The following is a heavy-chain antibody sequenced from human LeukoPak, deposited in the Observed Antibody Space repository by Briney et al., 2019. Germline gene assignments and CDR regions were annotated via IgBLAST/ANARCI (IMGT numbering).Heavy chain of an antibody. D-gene: IGHD3-9*01. J-gene: IGHJ4*02. V-gene: IGHV3-30*18. CDR1: GFTLSSYG. CDR3: AKDLRLYDIFTPFDC. Sequence: GRSLRLSCAPSGFTLSSYGMHWLRQAPGKGLEWVALISNDAGNYYYADSVKGRFTISRDNSKNTLYLQMNSLRAEDTAVYFCAKDLRLYDIFTPFDCWGQGTLVTVSS. CDR2: ISNDAGNY.